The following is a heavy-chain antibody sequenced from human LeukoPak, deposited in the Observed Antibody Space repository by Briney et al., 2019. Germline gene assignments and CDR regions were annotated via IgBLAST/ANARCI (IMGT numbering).Heavy chain of an antibody. CDR3: AKVNYYESSGYYDY. V-gene: IGHV3-30*18. D-gene: IGHD3-22*01. CDR2: ISHDGTNK. Sequence: GGSLRLSCAASGFPFSSYGMHWVRQAPGKGLEWVAVISHDGTNKYYVDSVKGRFTISRDNSKDTLYLQMNSLRAEDTAVYYCAKVNYYESSGYYDYWGQGTLVTVSS. J-gene: IGHJ4*02. CDR1: GFPFSSYG.